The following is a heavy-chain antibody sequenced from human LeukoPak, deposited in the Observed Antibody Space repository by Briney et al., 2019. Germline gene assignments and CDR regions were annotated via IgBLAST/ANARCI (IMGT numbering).Heavy chain of an antibody. D-gene: IGHD2-2*01. J-gene: IGHJ3*02. CDR1: GYSISSGTYY. CDR3: ARFTGYCSGTSCYPNAFDI. V-gene: IGHV4-61*02. Sequence: PSETLSLTCTVSGYSISSGTYYWTWTRQPAGKGLEWIGRISTSGSTNYNPSLKSRVTISLDTSKNQFSLKLSSVTAADTAVFYCARFTGYCSGTSCYPNAFDIWGQGTMVTVSS. CDR2: ISTSGST.